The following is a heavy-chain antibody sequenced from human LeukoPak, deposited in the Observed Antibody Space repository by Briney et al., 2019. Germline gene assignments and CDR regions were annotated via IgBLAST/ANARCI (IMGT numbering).Heavy chain of an antibody. V-gene: IGHV3-21*01. CDR2: ISSSSSYI. CDR3: ARDEGFGVVVYYYYGMDV. D-gene: IGHD3-3*01. CDR1: GFTFSSYS. J-gene: IGHJ6*02. Sequence: PGGSLRLSCAASGFTFSSYSMNWVRQAPGNGLEWVSSISSSSSYIYYADSVKGRFTISRDNAKNSLYLQMNSLRAEDTAVYYCARDEGFGVVVYYYYGMDVWGQGTTVTVSS.